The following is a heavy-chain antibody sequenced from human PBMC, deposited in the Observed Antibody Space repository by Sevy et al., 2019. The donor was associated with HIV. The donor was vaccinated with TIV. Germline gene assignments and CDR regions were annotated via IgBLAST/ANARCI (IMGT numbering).Heavy chain of an antibody. CDR3: TRPNPGIGYYYDSSGYSNNWFYP. CDR2: IRSKANSYAT. J-gene: IGHJ5*02. Sequence: GGSLRLSCAASGFTFSGSAMHWVRQASGKGLEWVGRIRSKANSYATVYAASVKGRFTISRDDSKNTAYLQMNSLKTEDTAVYYCTRPNPGIGYYYDSSGYSNNWFYPWGQGTLVTVSS. D-gene: IGHD3-22*01. V-gene: IGHV3-73*01. CDR1: GFTFSGSA.